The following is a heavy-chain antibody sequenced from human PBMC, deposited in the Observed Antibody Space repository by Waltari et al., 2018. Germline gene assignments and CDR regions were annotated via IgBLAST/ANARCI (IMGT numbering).Heavy chain of an antibody. CDR3: ARAAQGVGIGY. V-gene: IGHV4-4*07. CDR1: GGSISTHY. CDR2: LYTTEST. Sequence: QLRLQESGPGLVKPSATLSLTCTVTGGSISTHYWSWIRQPAGKGLEWIGRLYTTESTGYNPSLKNRVTMSVDTSKNQFSLKLSSVTAADTAVYYCARAAQGVGIGYWGQGFLVTVSS. D-gene: IGHD2-8*01. J-gene: IGHJ4*02.